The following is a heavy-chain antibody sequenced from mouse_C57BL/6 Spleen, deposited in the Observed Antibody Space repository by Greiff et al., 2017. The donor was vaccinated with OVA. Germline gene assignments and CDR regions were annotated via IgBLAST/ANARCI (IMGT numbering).Heavy chain of an antibody. CDR2: RRRGGEER. Sequence: EVKLVESGEGLVKPGGSLKLSCAASGFTFSSYAMSWVRQTAEKRLAWGADRRRGGEEREDADTVQGRFPISRDNARNTLYLQMSSLKSEDTAMYYCTREELGARDYWGQGTSVTVSS. CDR1: GFTFSSYA. D-gene: IGHD3-3*01. J-gene: IGHJ4*01. CDR3: TREELGARDY. V-gene: IGHV5-9-1*02.